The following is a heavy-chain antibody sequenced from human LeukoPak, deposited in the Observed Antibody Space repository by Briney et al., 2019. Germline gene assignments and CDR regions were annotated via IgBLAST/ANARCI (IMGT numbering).Heavy chain of an antibody. Sequence: GSLRLSCAASGFTFSSYAMSWVRQAPGKGLEWVSAISGSGGSTYYADSVKGRFTISRDNSKNTLYLQMNSLRAEDTAVYYCAKEYYDFWSGYYTGSLYSGFDPWGQGTLVTVSS. CDR1: GFTFSSYA. D-gene: IGHD3-3*01. CDR3: AKEYYDFWSGYYTGSLYSGFDP. CDR2: ISGSGGST. V-gene: IGHV3-23*01. J-gene: IGHJ5*02.